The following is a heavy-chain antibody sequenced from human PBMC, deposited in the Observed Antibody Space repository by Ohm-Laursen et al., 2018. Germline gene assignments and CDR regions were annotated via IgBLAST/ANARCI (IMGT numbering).Heavy chain of an antibody. D-gene: IGHD3-22*01. CDR3: SRQGPSRNYYDDSGYYGPFDF. V-gene: IGHV4-59*08. J-gene: IGHJ4*01. CDR2: IYYSGST. CDR1: GAPISTHY. Sequence: SETLSLACTVSGAPISTHYWSWIRQPPGKGLEWIGYIYYSGSTNYSPSVKSRVTISVERAKSQFSLKLSSVTAADTAVYYCSRQGPSRNYYDDSGYYGPFDFWGQGTLVTVSS.